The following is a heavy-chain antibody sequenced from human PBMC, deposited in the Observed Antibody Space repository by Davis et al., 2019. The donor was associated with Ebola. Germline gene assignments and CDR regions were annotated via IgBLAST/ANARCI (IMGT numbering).Heavy chain of an antibody. V-gene: IGHV4-39*01. D-gene: IGHD3-3*01. Sequence: PSETLSLTCTVSGGSISTGDHYWGWIRQPPGKGLEWIGNMYYSGNTYYNPSLKSRLTISVDWSKRQFSLKLTSVTAADTAVYYCTRDYDFWTGMGPDTFDIWGQGTMVTVSS. CDR3: TRDYDFWTGMGPDTFDI. CDR1: GGSISTGDHY. J-gene: IGHJ3*02. CDR2: MYYSGNT.